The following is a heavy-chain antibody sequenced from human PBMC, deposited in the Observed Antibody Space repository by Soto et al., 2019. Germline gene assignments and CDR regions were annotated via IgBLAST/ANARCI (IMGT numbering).Heavy chain of an antibody. CDR2: IYYSGST. Sequence: SETLSLTCTVSGGSISSYYWSWVRQPPGKGLEWIGYIYYSGSTYYNPSLKSRVTISVDTSKNQFSLKLSSVTAADTAVYYCARGRSSTSPYPIGYWGQGTLVTVSS. CDR3: ARGRSSTSPYPIGY. CDR1: GGSISSYY. D-gene: IGHD2-2*01. J-gene: IGHJ4*02. V-gene: IGHV4-59*12.